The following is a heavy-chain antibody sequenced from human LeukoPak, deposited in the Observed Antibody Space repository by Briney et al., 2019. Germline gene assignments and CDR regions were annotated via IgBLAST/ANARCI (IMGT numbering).Heavy chain of an antibody. CDR1: GFTFSSDW. Sequence: PGGALRLSCAASGFTFSSDWMHWVRQAPGKGLVWVSCLNSDGSSTSYADSVRGRFTISRDNAKNKLYLQMNSLRAEDTALYYCATGNYYAFDIWGQGTMVTVSS. CDR3: ATGNYYAFDI. V-gene: IGHV3-74*01. D-gene: IGHD1-7*01. CDR2: LNSDGSST. J-gene: IGHJ3*02.